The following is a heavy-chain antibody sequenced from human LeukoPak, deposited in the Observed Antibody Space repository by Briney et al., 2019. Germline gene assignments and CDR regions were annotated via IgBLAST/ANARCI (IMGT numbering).Heavy chain of an antibody. D-gene: IGHD2-2*01. CDR1: GFTFSSYS. Sequence: GGSLRLSCAASGFTFSSYSMNWVRQAPGKGLEWVSSISSSSSYIYYADSVKGRFTISRDNAKNSLYLQMNSLRAEDTAVYYCARDTIVVVPAAMTPFDYWGQGTLVTVSS. CDR2: ISSSSSYI. V-gene: IGHV3-21*01. J-gene: IGHJ4*02. CDR3: ARDTIVVVPAAMTPFDY.